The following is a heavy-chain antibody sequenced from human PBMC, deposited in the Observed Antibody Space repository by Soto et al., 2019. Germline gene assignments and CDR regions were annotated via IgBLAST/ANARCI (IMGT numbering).Heavy chain of an antibody. D-gene: IGHD6-19*01. Sequence: QVQLVQSGAEVKKPGSSVKVSCKASGGTFSSYTISWVRQAPGQGIEWMGRIIPILGIANYAQKFQGRVTITADKSTSTDYMELISLRSEDTAVYYCARDEVSSSGWFFDYWGQGTLVTVSS. CDR2: IIPILGIA. J-gene: IGHJ4*02. CDR3: ARDEVSSSGWFFDY. CDR1: GGTFSSYT. V-gene: IGHV1-69*08.